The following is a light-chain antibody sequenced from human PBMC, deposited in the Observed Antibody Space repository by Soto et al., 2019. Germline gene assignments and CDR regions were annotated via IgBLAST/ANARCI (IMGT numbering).Light chain of an antibody. CDR1: QSMGSN. J-gene: IGKJ1*01. Sequence: EPVFTQSPRTLSLSPGERATLSCRASQSMGSNVAWYQQKPGQLPRLPIYGASSRATGIPGRCSGSGAGTDFTLTLRRHDPEDYSVYYCKQFRTFGQGTKVDIK. V-gene: IGKV3-20*01. CDR2: GAS. CDR3: KQFRT.